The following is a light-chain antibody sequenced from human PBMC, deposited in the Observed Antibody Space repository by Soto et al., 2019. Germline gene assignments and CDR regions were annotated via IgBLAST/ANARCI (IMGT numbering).Light chain of an antibody. V-gene: IGKV3-15*01. CDR1: QSVSSSTY. CDR2: DAS. J-gene: IGKJ1*01. CDR3: QQYKKWPRT. Sequence: EIVVTQSPGTLSLSPGERATLSCRASQSVSSSTYLAWYQQKPGQAPRLLIYDASTRATGIPARFSRSGSGTEFTLTISSLQSEDFAVYYCQQYKKWPRTFGHGTKVDIK.